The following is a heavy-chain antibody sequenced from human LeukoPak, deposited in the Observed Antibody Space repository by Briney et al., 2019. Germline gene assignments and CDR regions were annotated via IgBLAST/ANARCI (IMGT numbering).Heavy chain of an antibody. V-gene: IGHV1-18*04. CDR2: ISAYNGNT. J-gene: IGHJ6*04. CDR3: ARDFIGANYYYAMDV. D-gene: IGHD4/OR15-4a*01. Sequence: EASVKVSCKASGYTFTSYGNSWVRQAPGQGLEWMGWISAYNGNTNYAQNHQGRVTMTTDTSTSTAYMELRSLRSDDTAVYYCARDFIGANYYYAMDVWGKGTTVTVSS. CDR1: GYTFTSYG.